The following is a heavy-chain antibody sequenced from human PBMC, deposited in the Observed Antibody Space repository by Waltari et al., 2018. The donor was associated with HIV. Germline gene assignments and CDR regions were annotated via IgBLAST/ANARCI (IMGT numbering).Heavy chain of an antibody. CDR3: STYGDGVWYFDL. J-gene: IGHJ2*01. D-gene: IGHD4-17*01. Sequence: EVQRVESGGGLVKPGRSLRLSCAASGFTLSNASTSWVRQAPGTGLEWVGPINSKTEAVTTNLAAPVTGRFTISRVDSNNKMYLQINSLTTGATAVYDCSTYGDGVWYFDLWGRGPLVTVSS. CDR2: INSKTEAVTT. V-gene: IGHV3-15*01. CDR1: GFTLSNAS.